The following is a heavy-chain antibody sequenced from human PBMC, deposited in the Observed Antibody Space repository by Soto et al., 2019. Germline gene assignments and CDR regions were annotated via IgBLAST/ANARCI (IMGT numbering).Heavy chain of an antibody. V-gene: IGHV4-34*01. CDR2: INHSGST. D-gene: IGHD3-16*02. Sequence: ETLSLTCAVYGGAPSDYFWGWIRQPPGKGVEGIGEINHSGSTNYNPSLKSRVTISVDTSKNQFSLKLSSVTAADTAVYYCARGLFRPAGGGVIVHYYYYYYMDVWGKGTTVTVSS. CDR3: ARGLFRPAGGGVIVHYYYYYYMDV. CDR1: GGAPSDYF. J-gene: IGHJ6*03.